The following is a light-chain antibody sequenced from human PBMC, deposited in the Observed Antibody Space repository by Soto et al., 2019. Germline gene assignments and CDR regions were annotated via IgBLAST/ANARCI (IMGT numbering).Light chain of an antibody. V-gene: IGKV3-20*01. CDR2: GAS. J-gene: IGKJ3*01. Sequence: EIVLTQSPGTLSLSPGERATLSCRASQSVSSSYLAWYQQKPGQAPRLLIYGASSRATGIPDGFSDSGSGTDLTLTIRTLETEVFGGYYCQQYGSSPFTFGPGTKVDI. CDR1: QSVSSSY. CDR3: QQYGSSPFT.